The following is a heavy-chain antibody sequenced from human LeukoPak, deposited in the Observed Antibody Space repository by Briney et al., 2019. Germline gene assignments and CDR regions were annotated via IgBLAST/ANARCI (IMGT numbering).Heavy chain of an antibody. CDR1: GGTFSSYA. Sequence: SVKVSCKASGGTFSSYAISWVRQAPGQGLEWMGGIIPIFGTANYAQKFQGRVTITADKSTSTAYMELSSLRSEDTAVYYCARAGNWNDERGNWFDPWGQGTLVTVSS. D-gene: IGHD1-1*01. V-gene: IGHV1-69*06. CDR2: IIPIFGTA. CDR3: ARAGNWNDERGNWFDP. J-gene: IGHJ5*02.